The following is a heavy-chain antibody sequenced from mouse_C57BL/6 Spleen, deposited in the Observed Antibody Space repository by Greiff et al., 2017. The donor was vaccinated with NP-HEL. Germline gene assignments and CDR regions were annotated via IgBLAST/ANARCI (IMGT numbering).Heavy chain of an antibody. CDR3: SYGNYCYAMDY. CDR2: INPSSGYT. J-gene: IGHJ4*01. D-gene: IGHD2-1*01. CDR1: GYTFTSYT. Sequence: VQLQQSGAELARPGASVKMSCKASGYTFTSYTMHWVKQRPGQGLEWIGYINPSSGYTKYNQKFKDKATLTADKSSSTAYMQLSSLTSEDSAVYYCSYGNYCYAMDYWGQGTSVTVSS. V-gene: IGHV1-4*01.